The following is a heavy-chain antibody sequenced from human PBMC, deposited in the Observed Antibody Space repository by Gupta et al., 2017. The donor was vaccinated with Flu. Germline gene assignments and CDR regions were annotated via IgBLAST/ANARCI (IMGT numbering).Heavy chain of an antibody. D-gene: IGHD4-17*01. V-gene: IGHV3-48*03. CDR2: ISGSGSNI. Sequence: DVQLVESGGGLVQPGGSLRLSCAASGFTFSLYEMNWVRQAPGQGLEWLSYISGSGSNIHYADSVKVRFTISRHNDKTSLYLQMDSLGAGDTAVYYCARDYDFDYWGQGTLVAVSS. CDR3: ARDYDFDY. J-gene: IGHJ4*02. CDR1: GFTFSLYE.